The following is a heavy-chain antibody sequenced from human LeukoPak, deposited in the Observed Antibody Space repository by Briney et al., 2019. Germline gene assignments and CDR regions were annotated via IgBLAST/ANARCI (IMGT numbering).Heavy chain of an antibody. CDR3: ARGGGSSRPFDY. D-gene: IGHD6-13*01. V-gene: IGHV4-30-2*06. J-gene: IGHJ4*02. CDR2: IYHYGST. CDR1: GGSISSGSFP. Sequence: SETLSLTCAVSGGSISSGSFPWSWIRQSPGKGLECIGYIYHYGSTYYNPSLKSRVTISVDWSKSQFYLNLTSVTAADTAVYFCARGGGSSRPFDYWGQGTLVTVSP.